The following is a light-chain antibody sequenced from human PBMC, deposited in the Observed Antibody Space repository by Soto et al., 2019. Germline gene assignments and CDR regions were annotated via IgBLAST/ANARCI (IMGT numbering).Light chain of an antibody. CDR3: QQRSNRPLI. CDR1: QTVSSF. CDR2: DSS. Sequence: VLTQSPATLSLSPGERATLSCRASQTVSSFLAGYQQKPGQAPRLLIHDSSDRATGIPARFSGRGSGTAFTLTLSSREPEDVAVYYCQQRSNRPLIFGGGTRVEI. J-gene: IGKJ4*01. V-gene: IGKV3-11*01.